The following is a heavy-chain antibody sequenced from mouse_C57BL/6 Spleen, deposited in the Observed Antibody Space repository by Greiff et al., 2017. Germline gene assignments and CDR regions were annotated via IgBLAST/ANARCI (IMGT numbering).Heavy chain of an antibody. CDR3: ASGPYDMDY. J-gene: IGHJ4*01. CDR2: ISGGGGNT. Sequence: DVKVVESGGGLVKPGGSLKLSCAASGFTFSSYTMSWVRQTPEKRLEWVATISGGGGNTYYPDSVKGRFTISRDNAKNTLYLQMSSLRSEDTAVDYCASGPYDMDYWGKGTSVTVSS. V-gene: IGHV5-9*04. CDR1: GFTFSSYT.